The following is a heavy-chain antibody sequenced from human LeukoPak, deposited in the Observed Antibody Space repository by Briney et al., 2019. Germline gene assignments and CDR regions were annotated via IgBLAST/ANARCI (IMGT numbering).Heavy chain of an antibody. D-gene: IGHD3-9*01. CDR1: GGSINNGGYY. J-gene: IGHJ2*01. CDR2: IYYSGSS. Sequence: SQTLSLTCTVSGGSINNGGYYWSWIRQHPGKGLEWIGYIYYSGSSYSNPSLRSRVTISVDTSKNHFSLKLSSVTAADTAVYYWARGGGEYYDGLTGYYSSRYFDLWGRGTLVTVSS. CDR3: ARGGGEYYDGLTGYYSSRYFDL. V-gene: IGHV4-31*03.